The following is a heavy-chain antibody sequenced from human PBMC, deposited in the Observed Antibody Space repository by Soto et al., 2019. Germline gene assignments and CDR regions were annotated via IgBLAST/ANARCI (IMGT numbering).Heavy chain of an antibody. CDR1: GGSVSSGSYY. D-gene: IGHD4-17*01. CDR2: IYYSGST. CDR3: ANYPTTVTSDY. Sequence: QVQLQESGPGLVKPSETLSFTCTVSGGSVSSGSYYWSWIRQPPGKGLEWIGYIYYSGSTNYNPSLKSRVTISVDTSKNQFSLKLSSVTAADTAVYYCANYPTTVTSDYWGQGTLVTVSS. V-gene: IGHV4-61*01. J-gene: IGHJ4*02.